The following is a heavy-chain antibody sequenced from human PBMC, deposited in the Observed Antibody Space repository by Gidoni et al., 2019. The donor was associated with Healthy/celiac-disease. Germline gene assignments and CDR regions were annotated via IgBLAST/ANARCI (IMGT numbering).Heavy chain of an antibody. J-gene: IGHJ6*02. CDR2: ISYDGSNK. V-gene: IGHV3-30*18. Sequence: QVQLVESGGGVVQPGRSLRLSCAASGFTFSSYGMHWVRQAPGEGLEWVAVISYDGSNKYYADSVKGRFTISRDNSKNTLYLQMNSLRAEDTAVYYCAKAGVVVGNGMDAWGQGTTVTVSS. D-gene: IGHD3-22*01. CDR1: GFTFSSYG. CDR3: AKAGVVVGNGMDA.